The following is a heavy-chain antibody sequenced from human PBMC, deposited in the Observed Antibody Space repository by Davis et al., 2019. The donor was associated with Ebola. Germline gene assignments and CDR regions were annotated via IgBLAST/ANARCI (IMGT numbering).Heavy chain of an antibody. CDR3: ASLRRTITGMDDAFDI. J-gene: IGHJ3*02. V-gene: IGHV5-51*01. D-gene: IGHD1-20*01. CDR2: IYPGDSDT. CDR1: GYTFTSSW. Sequence: KVSCKGSGYTFTSSWIGWVRQMPGKGLEWMGIIYPGDSDTRYSPSFRGQVTISADKSIRTAYLQWSGLKASDTAMYYCASLRRTITGMDDAFDIWGQGTMVTVSS.